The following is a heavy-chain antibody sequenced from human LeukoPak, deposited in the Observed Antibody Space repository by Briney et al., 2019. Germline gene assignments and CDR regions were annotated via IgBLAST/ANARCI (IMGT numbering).Heavy chain of an antibody. CDR2: IIPIYGTA. D-gene: IGHD3-10*01. Sequence: SVKVSCKASGGTFSSYTINWVRQAPGQGLEWMGGIIPIYGTANYAQKFQGRVTITADESTSTAYMELSSLRSEDTAVYYCARDHYGSGSYLFDYWGQGTLVTVSS. CDR1: GGTFSSYT. CDR3: ARDHYGSGSYLFDY. V-gene: IGHV1-69*13. J-gene: IGHJ4*02.